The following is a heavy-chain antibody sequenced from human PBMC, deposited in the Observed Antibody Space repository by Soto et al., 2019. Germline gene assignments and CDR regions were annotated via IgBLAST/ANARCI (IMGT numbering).Heavy chain of an antibody. V-gene: IGHV3-21*01. D-gene: IGHD5-12*01. CDR3: ARDHGMATIFDY. CDR2: ISSSSSYI. CDR1: GFTFSSYS. Sequence: NLGGSLRLSCAASGFTFSSYSMNWVRQAPGKGLEWVSSISSSSSYIYYADSVKGRFTISRDNAKNSLYLQMNSLRAEDTAVYYCARDHGMATIFDYWGQGTLVTVSS. J-gene: IGHJ4*02.